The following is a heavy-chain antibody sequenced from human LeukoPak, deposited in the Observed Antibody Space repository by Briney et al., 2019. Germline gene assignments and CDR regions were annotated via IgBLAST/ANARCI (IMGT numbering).Heavy chain of an antibody. Sequence: GGSLRLSCAASGFTFSSYWMHWVRQAPGKGLEWVSVTYTGGSTNYADSVKGRFSISRDNSKNTLYLQMNSLRAEDTAVYYCARVDVVTVGKSAFDIWGQGTMVTVSS. CDR3: ARVDVVTVGKSAFDI. J-gene: IGHJ3*02. V-gene: IGHV3-53*01. CDR1: GFTFSSYW. CDR2: TYTGGST. D-gene: IGHD4-23*01.